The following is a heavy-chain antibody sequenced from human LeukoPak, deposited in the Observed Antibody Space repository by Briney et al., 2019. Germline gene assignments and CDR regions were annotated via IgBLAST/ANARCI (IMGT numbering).Heavy chain of an antibody. D-gene: IGHD6-25*01. Sequence: SETLSLTCTVSGSSKINTYYWGWVRPSPGKGLEWIGSIHHSGNRFESGSTHYNPSLRSRVTVSSDTSKNQFSLTLTSVTAADTAVYFCARNASSGFFNDWGQGILVTVSS. CDR3: ARNASSGFFND. CDR2: IHHSGNRFESGST. J-gene: IGHJ1*01. CDR1: GSSKINTYY. V-gene: IGHV4-59*04.